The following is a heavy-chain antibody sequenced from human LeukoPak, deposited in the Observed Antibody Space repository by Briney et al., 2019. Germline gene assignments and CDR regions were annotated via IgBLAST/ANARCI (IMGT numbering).Heavy chain of an antibody. V-gene: IGHV3-23*01. CDR3: ARVDYYDSSGYYYYFDY. Sequence: PGGSLRLSCAASGFTFSSYAMSWVRQAPGKGLEWVSAISGSGGSTYYADSVKGRFTISRDNSKNTLYLQMNSLRAEDTAVYYCARVDYYDSSGYYYYFDYWGQGTLVTVSS. D-gene: IGHD3-22*01. J-gene: IGHJ4*02. CDR1: GFTFSSYA. CDR2: ISGSGGST.